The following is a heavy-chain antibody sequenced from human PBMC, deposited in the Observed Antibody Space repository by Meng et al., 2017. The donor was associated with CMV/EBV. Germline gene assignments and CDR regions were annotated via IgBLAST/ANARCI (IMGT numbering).Heavy chain of an antibody. CDR2: IIPILGIA. V-gene: IGHV1-69*10. CDR1: GGTFSSYA. D-gene: IGHD5-12*01. Sequence: SVKVSCKASGGTFSSYAISWVRQAPGQGLEWMGGIIPILGIANYAQKFQGRVTITADKSTSTAYMELSSLRSEDTAVYYCAKVKSGYDYISYYGMDVWGQGTTVTVSS. CDR3: AKVKSGYDYISYYGMDV. J-gene: IGHJ6*01.